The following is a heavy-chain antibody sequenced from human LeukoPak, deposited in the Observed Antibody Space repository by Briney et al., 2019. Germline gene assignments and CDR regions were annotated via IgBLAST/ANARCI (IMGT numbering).Heavy chain of an antibody. Sequence: GGSLRLSCEASGFTFSNYNMNWVRQAPGKGLEWLLYISGSATTMYSADSVKGRFTISRDNAKNSLYLQMNSLRAEDTAIYFCARDLISGATKSYYGMDVWGQGTTVIVSS. V-gene: IGHV3-48*01. D-gene: IGHD1-26*01. CDR1: GFTFSNYN. CDR3: ARDLISGATKSYYGMDV. CDR2: ISGSATTM. J-gene: IGHJ6*02.